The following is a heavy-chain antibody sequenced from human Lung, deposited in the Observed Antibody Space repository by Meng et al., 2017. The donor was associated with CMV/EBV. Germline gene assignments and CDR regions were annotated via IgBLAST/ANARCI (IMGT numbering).Heavy chain of an antibody. D-gene: IGHD2-15*01. CDR3: ARGYCSDDRCYGAPDC. V-gene: IGHV3-7*01. CDR1: GFTFSSYW. Sequence: GGSLRLXCAASGFTFSSYWMNWVRQAPGKGLEWVANIKEDGSEKHYVASVKGRFTISRDNAKNSLFLQMNSLRAEDTAVYQCARGYCSDDRCYGAPDCWGQGXLVTSSS. CDR2: IKEDGSEK. J-gene: IGHJ4*02.